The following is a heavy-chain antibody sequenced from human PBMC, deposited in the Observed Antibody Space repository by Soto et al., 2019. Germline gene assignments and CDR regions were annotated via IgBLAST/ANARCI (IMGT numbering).Heavy chain of an antibody. V-gene: IGHV5-51*01. CDR2: IYPGDSDT. Sequence: GESLKISCKGSGYSFTSYWIGWVRQMPGKGLEWMGIIYPGDSDTRYSPSFQGQVTISADKSISTAYLQWSSLKASDTAMYYCARGGLDCSGGSCYSIVDYWGQGTLVTVSS. J-gene: IGHJ4*02. CDR1: GYSFTSYW. CDR3: ARGGLDCSGGSCYSIVDY. D-gene: IGHD2-15*01.